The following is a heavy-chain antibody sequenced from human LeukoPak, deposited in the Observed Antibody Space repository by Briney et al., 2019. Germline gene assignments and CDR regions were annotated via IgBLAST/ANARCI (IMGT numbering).Heavy chain of an antibody. J-gene: IGHJ4*02. CDR2: INPDGRDT. Sequence: PGGSLRLSCVVSGFTFNRCWMNWVRQAPGKGLEWVAHINPDGRDTYYVDSVKGRFTISRDNAQNSMYLQMDSLRAEDTAVYYCAKDREYDDSCDYNGWGQGTLVTVSS. D-gene: IGHD3-22*01. CDR1: GFTFNRCW. V-gene: IGHV3-7*03. CDR3: AKDREYDDSCDYNG.